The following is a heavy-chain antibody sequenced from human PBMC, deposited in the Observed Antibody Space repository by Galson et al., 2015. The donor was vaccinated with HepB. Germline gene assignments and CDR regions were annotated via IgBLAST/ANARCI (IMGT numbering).Heavy chain of an antibody. Sequence: SLRLSCAASGFTLSSYNMNWVRQAPGKGLEWVSSISSRSIYIYYADSVKGRFTISRDNAKNSLYLQMNSLRAEDTAVYYCAREGSGYYLDYWGQGTLVTVSS. D-gene: IGHD3-22*01. CDR1: GFTLSSYN. CDR2: ISSRSIYI. CDR3: AREGSGYYLDY. V-gene: IGHV3-21*06. J-gene: IGHJ4*02.